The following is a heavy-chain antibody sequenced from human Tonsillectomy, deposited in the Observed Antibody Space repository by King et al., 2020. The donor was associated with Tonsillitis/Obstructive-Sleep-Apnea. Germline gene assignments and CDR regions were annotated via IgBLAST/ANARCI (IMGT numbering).Heavy chain of an antibody. J-gene: IGHJ5*02. CDR2: IYYSGST. CDR3: ARAGDDILTGYDHNWFDP. Sequence: LQLQESGPGLVKPSETLSLTCTVSGGSISSYYWSWVRPPPGKGLEGIGYIYYSGSTNYNPSLKRRVTISVDTSKNQFSLKLSSVTAADTAVYYCARAGDDILTGYDHNWFDPWGQGTLVTVSS. D-gene: IGHD3-9*01. CDR1: GGSISSYY. V-gene: IGHV4-59*01.